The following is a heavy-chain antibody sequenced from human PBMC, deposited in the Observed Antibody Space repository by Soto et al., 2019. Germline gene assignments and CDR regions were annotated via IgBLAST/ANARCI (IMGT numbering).Heavy chain of an antibody. J-gene: IGHJ4*01. CDR3: AKDYEEMDTMGVYFHY. V-gene: IGHV3-30*18. CDR2: ISYDGSNK. Sequence: GGSLRLSCAASGFTFSSYGMHWVRQAPGKGLEWVAVISYDGSNKYYADSVKGRFTISRDNSKNTLYLQMNSLRDEDTAVYYCAKDYEEMDTMGVYFHYRGHGTLVTVS. CDR1: GFTFSSYG. D-gene: IGHD5-18*01.